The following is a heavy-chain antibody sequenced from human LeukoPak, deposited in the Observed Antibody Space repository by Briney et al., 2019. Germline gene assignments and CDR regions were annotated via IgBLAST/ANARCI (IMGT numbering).Heavy chain of an antibody. CDR3: ARLVCSTTTCYSFYFDY. D-gene: IGHD2-2*02. CDR1: GYSFISYG. Sequence: ASVKVSCKASGYSFISYGINWVRQAPGQGLEWMGWISPYNGNTNYAQKFQGRVTMTTDTSTSTVYMELRSLSSDDTAVYYCARLVCSTTTCYSFYFDYWGQGTLVTVSS. J-gene: IGHJ4*02. V-gene: IGHV1-18*01. CDR2: ISPYNGNT.